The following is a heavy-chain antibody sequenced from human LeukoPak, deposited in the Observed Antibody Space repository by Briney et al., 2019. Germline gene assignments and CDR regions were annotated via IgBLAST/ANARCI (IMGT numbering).Heavy chain of an antibody. J-gene: IGHJ6*02. Sequence: SQTLSLTCAISGNSVSNNSAAWNWIRQSPSRGLEWLGMTYNRSKWYNDYAVSVKSRITIKPDTSKNQFPPQLNTVPPEDTAVYYCTRDQGSMDVWGQGTTVTVSS. CDR2: TYNRSKWYN. CDR3: TRDQGSMDV. V-gene: IGHV6-1*01. CDR1: GNSVSNNSAA.